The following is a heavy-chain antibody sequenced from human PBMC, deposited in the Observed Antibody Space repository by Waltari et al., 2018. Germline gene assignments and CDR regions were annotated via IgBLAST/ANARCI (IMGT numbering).Heavy chain of an antibody. V-gene: IGHV4-39*01. D-gene: IGHD5-12*01. CDR2: LSYSGTP. CDR3: ATYIGASVGTAAFDV. Sequence: QLQLQESGPGLVKPSETLSLTCSVSGDSITSNRHYWGWIRQPPGQGLEWIGTLSYSGTPYSSPSRKSRVTLSRDTSRNQLSLELGSVTATDTAMYYCATYIGASVGTAAFDVWGQGTMVNVSS. CDR1: GDSITSNRHY. J-gene: IGHJ3*01.